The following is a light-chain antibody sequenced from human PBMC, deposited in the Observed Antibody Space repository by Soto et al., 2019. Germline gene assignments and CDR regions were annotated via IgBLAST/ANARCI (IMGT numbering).Light chain of an antibody. J-gene: IGLJ1*01. CDR1: SSDVGSYNL. CDR2: EDT. CDR3: CSNARLNTYV. Sequence: QSVLTQPASVSGSPGQSITISCTATSSDVGSYNLVSWYQQYPGKAPKLMIYEDTKRPSGVSNRFYGSKSGNTAPLTISGRQAEDEADYYCCSNARLNTYVFGAATKVNAL. V-gene: IGLV2-23*01.